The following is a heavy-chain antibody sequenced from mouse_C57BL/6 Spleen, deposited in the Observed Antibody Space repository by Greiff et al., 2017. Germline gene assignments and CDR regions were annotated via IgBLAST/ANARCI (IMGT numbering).Heavy chain of an antibody. D-gene: IGHD3-2*02. CDR1: GYTFTDYY. CDR3: ARTLDSSGYPYYYAMDY. Sequence: VQLQQSGPELVKPGASVKISCKASGYTFTDYYMNWVKQSHGKSLEWIGDINPNNGGTSYNQKFKGKATLTVDKSSSTAYMEPRSLTSEDSAVYYCARTLDSSGYPYYYAMDYWGQGTSVTVSS. CDR2: INPNNGGT. V-gene: IGHV1-26*01. J-gene: IGHJ4*01.